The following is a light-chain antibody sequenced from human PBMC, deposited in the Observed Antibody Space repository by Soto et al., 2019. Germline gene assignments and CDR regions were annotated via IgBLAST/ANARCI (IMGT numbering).Light chain of an antibody. V-gene: IGLV2-8*01. J-gene: IGLJ2*01. CDR1: SSDVGGYNY. Sequence: QSALTQPPSASGSLGQSVTISCTGPSSDVGGYNYVSWHQQHPGKAPKLMIYEVTKRPSGVPDRFSGSKSGNTASLTVSGLQAEDAADYYCSSFAGGGNPVLFGGGTKLTVL. CDR3: SSFAGGGNPVL. CDR2: EVT.